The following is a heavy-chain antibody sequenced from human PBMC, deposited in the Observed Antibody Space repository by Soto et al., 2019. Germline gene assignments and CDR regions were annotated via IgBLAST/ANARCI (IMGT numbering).Heavy chain of an antibody. CDR2: LNRDGSRT. V-gene: IGHV3-74*01. Sequence: AQLVESGGGLVKPGGSLRLSCAASGFTFSNYWMHWVRQVPGQGPVWVSRLNRDGSRTDYADSVRGRFTIFRDNARNTLYLQMNSLRAEDTAMYYCARDLGGAGSYWGQGTLVPVSS. J-gene: IGHJ4*02. CDR3: ARDLGGAGSY. D-gene: IGHD1-26*01. CDR1: GFTFSNYW.